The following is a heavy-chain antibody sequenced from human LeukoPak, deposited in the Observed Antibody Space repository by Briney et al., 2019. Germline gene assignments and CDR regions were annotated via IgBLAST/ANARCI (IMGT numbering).Heavy chain of an antibody. D-gene: IGHD3-10*01. CDR1: GFTFSSYT. CDR2: ISSDSTNI. Sequence: GGSLRLSCVPSGFTFSSYTMNWVRQAPGKGLEWVSLISSDSTNIFHTDSVKGRFTISRDNAENSLYLQMNSLRAKDTAVYYCARDYSAWTYYYGSGSYPNWFDPWGQGTLVTVSS. V-gene: IGHV3-21*01. CDR3: ARDYSAWTYYYGSGSYPNWFDP. J-gene: IGHJ5*02.